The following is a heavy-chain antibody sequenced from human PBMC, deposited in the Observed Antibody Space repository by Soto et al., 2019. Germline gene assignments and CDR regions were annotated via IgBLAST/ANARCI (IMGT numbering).Heavy chain of an antibody. V-gene: IGHV3-7*01. D-gene: IGHD5-12*01. Sequence: GSLRLSCAASGFTLSSYWMSWVRQAPGKGLEWVANIKRDGSEKYYVDSVKGRFTISRDNAKNSLYLQMNSLRAEDTAVFYCARQDIVATISPYYFDYWGQGTLVTVSS. CDR2: IKRDGSEK. J-gene: IGHJ4*02. CDR1: GFTLSSYW. CDR3: ARQDIVATISPYYFDY.